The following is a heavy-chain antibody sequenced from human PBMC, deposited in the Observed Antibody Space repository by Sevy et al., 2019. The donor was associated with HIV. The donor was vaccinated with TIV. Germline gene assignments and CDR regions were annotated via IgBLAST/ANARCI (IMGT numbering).Heavy chain of an antibody. D-gene: IGHD3-10*01. CDR1: GFTFSSYE. Sequence: GGSLRLSCAASGFTFSSYEMNWVRQAPGKGLEWISYITYSGSTTYYAESVKGRFTISRDNAKNSLSLQMNSLRPEDTAVYYCARGTATYYYGSGGMDVWGQGTTVTVSS. J-gene: IGHJ6*02. V-gene: IGHV3-48*03. CDR3: ARGTATYYYGSGGMDV. CDR2: ITYSGSTT.